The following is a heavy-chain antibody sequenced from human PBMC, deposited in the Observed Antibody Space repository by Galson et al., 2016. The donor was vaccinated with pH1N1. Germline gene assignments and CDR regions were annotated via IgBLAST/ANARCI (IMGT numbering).Heavy chain of an antibody. J-gene: IGHJ4*02. D-gene: IGHD2-8*01. Sequence: SVKVSCKASGYTFTGYYIHWVRQAPGQGLEWMGWIKPNSGDTKYAQKFQGRVTMTRDKSISTAYMELSSLRSDDTAIYYCARGRYCNNRDCFMGIDSWGQGTLVTVSS. V-gene: IGHV1-2*02. CDR3: ARGRYCNNRDCFMGIDS. CDR1: GYTFTGYY. CDR2: IKPNSGDT.